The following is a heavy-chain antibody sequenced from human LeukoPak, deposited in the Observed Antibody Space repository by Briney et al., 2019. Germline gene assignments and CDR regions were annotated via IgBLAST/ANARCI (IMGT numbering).Heavy chain of an antibody. CDR2: TLYRSKWLN. CDR1: GDSLSSNSAA. Sequence: SQTLSLTCAISGDSLSSNSAAWNWIRLSPSRGLEWLGRTLYRSKWLNDYAPSVKGRITINPDTSKNQFSLQLKSVTPEDTALYYCTRGPDDLLHGRAFDFWGQGTMVTVSS. V-gene: IGHV6-1*01. D-gene: IGHD3-3*01. CDR3: TRGPDDLLHGRAFDF. J-gene: IGHJ3*01.